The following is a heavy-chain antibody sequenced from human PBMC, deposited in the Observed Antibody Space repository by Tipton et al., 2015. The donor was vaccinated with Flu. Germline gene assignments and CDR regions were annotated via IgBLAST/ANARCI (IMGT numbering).Heavy chain of an antibody. CDR2: MNHIGST. CDR3: SRTGYSSSWLYFQH. CDR1: GGSFSGYY. Sequence: TLSLTCAVYGGSFSGYYWSWIRQPPGKGLEWIGEMNHIGSTNYNPSLKSRVTISVDTSKNQFSLNRSSVTAADTALYYRSRTGYSSSWLYFQHWGQGTLVTVSS. V-gene: IGHV4-34*01. J-gene: IGHJ1*01. D-gene: IGHD6-13*01.